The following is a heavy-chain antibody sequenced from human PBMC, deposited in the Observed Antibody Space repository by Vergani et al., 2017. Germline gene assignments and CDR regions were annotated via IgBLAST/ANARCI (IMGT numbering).Heavy chain of an antibody. CDR3: ARGAGYCSSTSCPPTLRHYYYYIDV. CDR2: MWYDGSNK. J-gene: IGHJ6*03. V-gene: IGHV3-33*01. Sequence: QVQLEESGGGVVQPGRSLRLSCAGSGFTLSSHAMHWVRQAPGKGLEWVAVMWYDGSNKYYADSVKGRFTISRDSSKNTLYLQMNGLRAEDTAVYYCARGAGYCSSTSCPPTLRHYYYYIDVLRGGTTVTVSS. D-gene: IGHD2-2*01. CDR1: GFTLSSHA.